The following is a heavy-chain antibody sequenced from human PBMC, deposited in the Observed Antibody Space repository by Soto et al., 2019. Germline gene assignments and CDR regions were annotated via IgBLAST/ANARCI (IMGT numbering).Heavy chain of an antibody. CDR1: GFTFSSSG. CDR3: VKDLDSSGYSQTEYFQH. D-gene: IGHD3-22*01. Sequence: GGSLRLSCAASGFTFSSSGMHWVRQAPGKGLEWVAVISYDGSNKYYADSVKGRFTISRDKSKSTLYLQMNSLRAEDTAVYYCVKDLDSSGYSQTEYFQHWGQGTLVTVSS. V-gene: IGHV3-30*18. CDR2: ISYDGSNK. J-gene: IGHJ1*01.